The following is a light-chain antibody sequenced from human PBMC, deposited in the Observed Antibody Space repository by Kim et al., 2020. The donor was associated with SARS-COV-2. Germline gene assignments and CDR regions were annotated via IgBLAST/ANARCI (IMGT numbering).Light chain of an antibody. V-gene: IGKV3-20*01. CDR2: GAS. Sequence: SPGESAPLSCRASHSVSSSYLAWYQQKPGQSPRLLIYGASSRATGIPDRFSGSGSGTDFTLTISRLEPEDFAVYYCQQYGSSPMTFGPGTKVDIK. J-gene: IGKJ3*01. CDR3: QQYGSSPMT. CDR1: HSVSSSY.